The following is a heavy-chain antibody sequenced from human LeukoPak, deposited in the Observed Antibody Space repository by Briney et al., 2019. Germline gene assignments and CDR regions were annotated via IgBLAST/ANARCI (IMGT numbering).Heavy chain of an antibody. CDR3: ARGGHVLRYSDWLSSFDY. V-gene: IGHV4-38-2*02. CDR1: GYSISSGYY. Sequence: SETLSLTCTVSGYSISSGYYWGWIRQPPGKGLEWIGSIYHSGSTYYNPSLKSRVTISVDTSKNQFSLKLSSVTAADTAVYYCARGGHVLRYSDWLSSFDYWGRGTLVTVSS. J-gene: IGHJ4*02. CDR2: IYHSGST. D-gene: IGHD3-9*01.